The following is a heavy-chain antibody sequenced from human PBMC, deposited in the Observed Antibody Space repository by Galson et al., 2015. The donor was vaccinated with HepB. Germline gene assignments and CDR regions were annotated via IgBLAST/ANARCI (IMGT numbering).Heavy chain of an antibody. Sequence: SVKVSCKASGYTFTSYAMNWVRQAPGQGLEWMGWINTNTGNPTYAQGFTGRFVFSLDTSVSTAYLQISSLKAEDTAVYYCARGGLAYYYDSSGSHKPSYYYYYGMDVWGQGTTVTVSS. CDR3: ARGGLAYYYDSSGSHKPSYYYYYGMDV. CDR1: GYTFTSYA. V-gene: IGHV7-4-1*02. CDR2: INTNTGNP. D-gene: IGHD3-22*01. J-gene: IGHJ6*02.